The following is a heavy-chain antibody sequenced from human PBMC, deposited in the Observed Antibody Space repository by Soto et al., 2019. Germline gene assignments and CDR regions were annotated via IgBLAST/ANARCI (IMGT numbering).Heavy chain of an antibody. D-gene: IGHD2-21*02. CDR1: GGSISSGGYS. CDR2: VYHSGNP. CDR3: FRLALVTRIFDY. V-gene: IGHV4-30-2*01. J-gene: IGHJ4*02. Sequence: QLQLQESGSGLVKPSQTLSLTCAVSGGSISSGGYSWSWIRQPPGKGLEWIGYVYHSGNPYYNPSLNGRVTISLDRSKNQFSLELGSVTAADTAVYYCFRLALVTRIFDYWGQGTLVTVSS.